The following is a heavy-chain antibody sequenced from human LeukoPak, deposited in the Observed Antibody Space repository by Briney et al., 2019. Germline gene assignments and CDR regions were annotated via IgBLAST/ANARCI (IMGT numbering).Heavy chain of an antibody. CDR2: ISGSGYST. V-gene: IGHV3-23*01. Sequence: GGSLRLSCAASGFTFNNYAMNWVRQAPGKGLEWVSSISGSGYSTYYADSVKGRFTISRDNSKNMLYLQMNSLRAEDTAVYYCARDSYNNVDYWGQGTLVTVSS. CDR3: ARDSYNNVDY. CDR1: GFTFNNYA. D-gene: IGHD5-24*01. J-gene: IGHJ4*02.